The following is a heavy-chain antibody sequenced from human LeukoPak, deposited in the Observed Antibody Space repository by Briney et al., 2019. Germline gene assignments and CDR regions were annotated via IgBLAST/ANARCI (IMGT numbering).Heavy chain of an antibody. CDR1: GFTFSNYA. CDR2: ISGSGGST. D-gene: IGHD2-2*01. J-gene: IGHJ4*02. V-gene: IGHV3-23*01. Sequence: GGSLRLSCAASGFTFSNYAMHWVRQAPGKGLEWVSAISGSGGSTYYADSVKGRFTISRDNSKNTLYLQMNSLRAEDTAVYYCAKGSDIVVVPAAAWDYWGQGTLVTVSS. CDR3: AKGSDIVVVPAAAWDY.